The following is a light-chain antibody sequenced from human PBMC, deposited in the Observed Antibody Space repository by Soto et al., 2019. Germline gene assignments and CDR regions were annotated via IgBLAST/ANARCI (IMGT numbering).Light chain of an antibody. CDR1: QSISSY. J-gene: IGKJ5*01. Sequence: DIQMTQSPSSLSASVGDRVTITCRASQSISSYLNWYQQKVGEAPKLLIYDASSLQSGVPSRFSGSGSGTNFTLTISSLQPEDFATYYCQQTYTSPPITFGQGTRLEIK. V-gene: IGKV1-39*01. CDR3: QQTYTSPPIT. CDR2: DAS.